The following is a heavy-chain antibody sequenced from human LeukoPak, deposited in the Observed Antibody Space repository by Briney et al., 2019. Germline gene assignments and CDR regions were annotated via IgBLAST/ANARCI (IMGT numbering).Heavy chain of an antibody. V-gene: IGHV4-39*07. J-gene: IGHJ5*02. CDR2: IYHSGST. Sequence: NPSETLSLTCTVSGGSISSSSYYWGWVRQPPGKGLEWIGTIYHSGSTYYNPSLKSRVTISVDTSKNQFSLELSSVTAADTAVYYCAREVTNSCSSSCDWFDPWGQGTLVTVSS. CDR3: AREVTNSCSSSCDWFDP. CDR1: GGSISSSSYY. D-gene: IGHD6-13*01.